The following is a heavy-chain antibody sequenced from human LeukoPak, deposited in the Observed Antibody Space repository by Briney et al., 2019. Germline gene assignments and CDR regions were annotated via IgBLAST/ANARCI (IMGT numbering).Heavy chain of an antibody. D-gene: IGHD3-10*01. V-gene: IGHV4-59*01. J-gene: IGHJ5*02. CDR1: GGSISGYS. CDR3: ARGHLGLSP. Sequence: PSETLSLTCTVSGGSISGYSWTWTRQPPGQGLEWIGYFHNSRTTSYNPSLTGRVIISVDTAMDQISLKLNSVTAADTAVYYCARGHLGLSPWGQGTLVTVFS. CDR2: FHNSRTT.